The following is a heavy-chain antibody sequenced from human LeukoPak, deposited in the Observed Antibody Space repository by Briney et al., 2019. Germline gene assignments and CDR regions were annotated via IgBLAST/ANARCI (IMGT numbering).Heavy chain of an antibody. Sequence: GGSLRLSCAASGFTFSSYEMNWVRQAPGKGLEWVSYISSSGGTIYYADSVKGRFTISRDNAKNSLYLQMNSLRAEDTAVYYCARGGLDYYGSGSYLGYYYYGMDVWGQGTTVTVSS. CDR2: ISSSGGTI. D-gene: IGHD3-10*01. CDR3: ARGGLDYYGSGSYLGYYYYGMDV. V-gene: IGHV3-48*03. J-gene: IGHJ6*02. CDR1: GFTFSSYE.